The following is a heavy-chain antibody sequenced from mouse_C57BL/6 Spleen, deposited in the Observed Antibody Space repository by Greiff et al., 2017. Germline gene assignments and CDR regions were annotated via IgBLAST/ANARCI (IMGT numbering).Heavy chain of an antibody. J-gene: IGHJ3*01. CDR3: SRMVTTGEWFAY. CDR1: GYTFTSYW. Sequence: VQLQQSGAELVKPGASVKLSCKASGYTFTSYWMHWVKQRPGQGLEWIGMIHPNSGSTKYNEKFKSKAKLTVDKSSSPAYMQLSSLTSEDSAVYYCSRMVTTGEWFAYWGQGTLVTVSA. D-gene: IGHD2-2*01. V-gene: IGHV1-64*01. CDR2: IHPNSGST.